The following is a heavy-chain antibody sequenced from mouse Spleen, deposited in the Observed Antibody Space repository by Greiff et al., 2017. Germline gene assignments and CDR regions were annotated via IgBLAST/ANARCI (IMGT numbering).Heavy chain of an antibody. CDR1: GYAFSSYW. D-gene: IGHD4-1*01. Sequence: QVQLQQSGAELVKPGASVKISCKASGYAFSSYWMNWVKQRPGKGLEWIGQIYPGDGDTNYNGKFKGKATLTADKSSSTAYMQLSSLTSEDSAVYFCARRGTGTGWFAYWGQGTLVTVSA. V-gene: IGHV1-80*01. J-gene: IGHJ3*01. CDR3: ARRGTGTGWFAY. CDR2: IYPGDGDT.